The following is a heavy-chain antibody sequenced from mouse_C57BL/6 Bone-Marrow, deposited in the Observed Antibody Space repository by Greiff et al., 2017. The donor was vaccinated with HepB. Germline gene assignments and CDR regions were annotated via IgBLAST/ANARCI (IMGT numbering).Heavy chain of an antibody. Sequence: QVQLQQSGAELVKPGASVKLSCKASGYTFTSYWMHWVKQRPGRGLEWIGRIDPNSGGTKYNEKFKSKATLTVDKPSSTAYMQLSSLTSEDSAVYYCARREEYYSNYAYAMDYWGQGTSVTVSS. CDR3: ARREEYYSNYAYAMDY. V-gene: IGHV1-72*01. CDR1: GYTFTSYW. D-gene: IGHD2-5*01. J-gene: IGHJ4*01. CDR2: IDPNSGGT.